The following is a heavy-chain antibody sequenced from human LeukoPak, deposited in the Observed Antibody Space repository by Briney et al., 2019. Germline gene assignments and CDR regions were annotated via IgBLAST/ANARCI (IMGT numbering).Heavy chain of an antibody. CDR2: FDPEDGET. D-gene: IGHD3-22*01. Sequence: ASVKVSCKVSGYTLAELSMHWVRQAPGKGLEWMGGFDPEDGETIYAQKFQGRVTMTEDTSTDTAYMELSSLRSEDTAVYYCATDRTVVVLGRAGAFDIWGQGTMVTVSS. J-gene: IGHJ3*02. CDR3: ATDRTVVVLGRAGAFDI. V-gene: IGHV1-24*01. CDR1: GYTLAELS.